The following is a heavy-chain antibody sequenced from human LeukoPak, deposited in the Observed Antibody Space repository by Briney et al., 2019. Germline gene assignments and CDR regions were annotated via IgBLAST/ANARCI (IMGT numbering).Heavy chain of an antibody. D-gene: IGHD2-15*01. J-gene: IGHJ4*02. CDR1: GFTFSSYA. CDR3: ARVGCNGDSCFNYFDY. V-gene: IGHV3-64*01. Sequence: GGSLRLSCAASGFTFSSYAMFWVRQAPGKGLEYVSAISYNGGSTYYANSVKGRFIISRDNSKNTLYLQMGSLRAEDMAVYYCARVGCNGDSCFNYFDYWDQGTLVTVSS. CDR2: ISYNGGST.